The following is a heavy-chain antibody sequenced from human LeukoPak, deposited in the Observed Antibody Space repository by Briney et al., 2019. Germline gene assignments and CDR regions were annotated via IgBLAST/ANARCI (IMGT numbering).Heavy chain of an antibody. D-gene: IGHD6-19*01. J-gene: IGHJ4*02. CDR3: AKYLKWLETRGDY. CDR1: GFTFSSYW. Sequence: LSGGSLRLSCAASGFTFSSYWMHWVRQAPRKGLECVSAISGSGGSTYYADSVKGRFSISRDNSKNTLYLQMNSLRAEDTAVYYCAKYLKWLETRGDYWGQRTLVTVSS. V-gene: IGHV3-23*01. CDR2: ISGSGGST.